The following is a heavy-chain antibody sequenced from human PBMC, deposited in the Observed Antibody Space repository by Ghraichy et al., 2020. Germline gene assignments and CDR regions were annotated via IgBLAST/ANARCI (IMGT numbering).Heavy chain of an antibody. J-gene: IGHJ4*02. V-gene: IGHV3-21*01. D-gene: IGHD1-26*01. Sequence: GGSLRLSCAASGFSFSADNMIWVRQAPGEGLEWVSSIGFSGINKHYAQSVKGRFTISRDNADNSLYLQMESLRAEDTAVYYCARTREPHYFDFWGQGTLVTVSS. CDR1: GFSFSADN. CDR3: ARTREPHYFDF. CDR2: IGFSGINK.